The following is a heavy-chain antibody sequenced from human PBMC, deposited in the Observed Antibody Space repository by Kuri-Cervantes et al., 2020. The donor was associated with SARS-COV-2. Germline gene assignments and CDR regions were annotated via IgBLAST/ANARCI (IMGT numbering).Heavy chain of an antibody. Sequence: SCTVSGGSISSYYWSWIRQPPGQGLEWLGYIYYSGSTKYNPSLESRVTISLDTSRNQFSLKLSSVTAADSAVYYCARSGYYSRGVTYYYMDVWDKGTTVTVSS. J-gene: IGHJ6*03. D-gene: IGHD3-22*01. CDR3: ARSGYYSRGVTYYYMDV. V-gene: IGHV4-59*12. CDR2: IYYSGST. CDR1: GGSISSYY.